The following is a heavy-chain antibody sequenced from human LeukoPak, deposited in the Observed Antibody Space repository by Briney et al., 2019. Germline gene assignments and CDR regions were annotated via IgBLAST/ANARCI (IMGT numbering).Heavy chain of an antibody. CDR2: INHSGST. D-gene: IGHD2-21*01. V-gene: IGHV4-34*01. CDR3: ARGGDPPKHFDY. J-gene: IGHJ4*02. CDR1: GGSFSGYY. Sequence: PSETLSLTCAVYGGSFSGYYWSWIRQPPGKGLEWIGVINHSGSTNYNPSLKSRVTISVDTSKNQFSLKLSSVTAADTAVYYCARGGDPPKHFDYWGQGTLVTVSS.